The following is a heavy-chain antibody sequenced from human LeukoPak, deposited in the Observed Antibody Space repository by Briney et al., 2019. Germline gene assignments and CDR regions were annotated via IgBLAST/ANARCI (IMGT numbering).Heavy chain of an antibody. CDR2: INPNSGGT. J-gene: IGHJ4*02. V-gene: IGHV1-2*06. Sequence: ASVKVSCKASGYTGTGYCMQWVRQAPEQGLEGMGLINPNSGGTNCAQKLQVRVTMTRDTPISTGYMEMSRLRSDDTAVYYCASFSGGGWRVDYWGEGTLVTVSS. D-gene: IGHD2-15*01. CDR3: ASFSGGGWRVDY. CDR1: GYTGTGYC.